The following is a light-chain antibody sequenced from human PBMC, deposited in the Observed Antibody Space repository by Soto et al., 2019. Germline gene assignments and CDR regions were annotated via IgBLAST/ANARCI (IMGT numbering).Light chain of an antibody. Sequence: QSALTQPASVSGSPGQSITISCTGTSSDVGGYNYVSWYQQHPGTAPKLMIYEVTDRPSRVSNRFSGSKSGNTASLTISGLQADDEADYDCSSYTSSSTLVFGTGTKLTVL. V-gene: IGLV2-14*01. CDR1: SSDVGGYNY. J-gene: IGLJ1*01. CDR2: EVT. CDR3: SSYTSSSTLV.